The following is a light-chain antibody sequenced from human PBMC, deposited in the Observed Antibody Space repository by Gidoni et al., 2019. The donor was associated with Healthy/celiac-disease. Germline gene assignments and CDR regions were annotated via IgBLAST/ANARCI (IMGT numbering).Light chain of an antibody. J-gene: IGKJ4*01. V-gene: IGKV1-8*01. CDR2: AAS. Sequence: AIRITQSPSSLSASTGDRVTITCRASQGISSYLAWYQQKPGKAPKLLIYAASTLQSGVPSRFSGSGSGTDFTLTISCLQSEDVATYYCQQYYSYPQEATFGGGTKVEIK. CDR3: QQYYSYPQEAT. CDR1: QGISSY.